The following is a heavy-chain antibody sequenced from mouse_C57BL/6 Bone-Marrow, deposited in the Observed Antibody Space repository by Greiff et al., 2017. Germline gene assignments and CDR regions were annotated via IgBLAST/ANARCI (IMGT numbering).Heavy chain of an antibody. CDR3: ARDYYGSSWDAMDD. CDR2: ISSGSSTI. CDR1: GFTFSDYG. V-gene: IGHV5-17*01. D-gene: IGHD1-1*01. Sequence: EVKLVESGGGLVKPGGSLKLSCAASGFTFSDYGMHWVRQAPEKGLEWVAYISSGSSTIYYADTVKGRFTISRDNAKNTLVLQMTSLRSEDTAMYYCARDYYGSSWDAMDDWGQGTSGTVSS. J-gene: IGHJ4*01.